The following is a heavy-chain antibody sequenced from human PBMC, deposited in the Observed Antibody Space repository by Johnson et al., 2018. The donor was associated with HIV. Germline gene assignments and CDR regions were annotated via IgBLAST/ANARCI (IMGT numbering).Heavy chain of an antibody. V-gene: IGHV3-23*04. D-gene: IGHD1-26*01. CDR2: ISGSGGST. J-gene: IGHJ3*01. CDR1: GFTFDDYG. Sequence: VQLVESGGGMVRPGGSLRLSCAASGFTFDDYGLAWVRQAPGKGLEWVSAISGSGGSTYYADSVKGRFTISRDNSKNTLYMQMNNLLAEDTAFYYCARRDSGSLSFDLWGQGTMVTVSS. CDR3: ARRDSGSLSFDL.